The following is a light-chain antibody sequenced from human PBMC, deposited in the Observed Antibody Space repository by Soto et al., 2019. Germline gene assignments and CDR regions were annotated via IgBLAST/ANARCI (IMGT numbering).Light chain of an antibody. CDR1: QSVRTW. J-gene: IGKJ1*01. V-gene: IGKV1-5*03. CDR2: KAA. Sequence: EIVMTQSPVTLSASPGESATLSCRASQSVRTWLAWYQQKSGKAPELLIYKAASLESGVPSRFSGSGSGTEFTLTISSLQPEDFATYYCQQYHSYSTFGQGTKVDIK. CDR3: QQYHSYST.